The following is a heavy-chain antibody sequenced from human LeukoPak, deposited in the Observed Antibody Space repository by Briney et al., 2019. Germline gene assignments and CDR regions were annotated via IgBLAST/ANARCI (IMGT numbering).Heavy chain of an antibody. CDR3: ARGKQEGFYYYYYMDV. CDR1: GFTFSSYE. J-gene: IGHJ6*03. CDR2: ISSSGSTI. Sequence: PGGSLRLSCAASGFTFSSYEMNWVRQAPGRGLEWVSYISSSGSTIYYADSVKGRFTISRDNSRNTLYLQMNSLRAEDTAVYYCARGKQEGFYYYYYMDVWGKGTTVTISS. V-gene: IGHV3-48*03.